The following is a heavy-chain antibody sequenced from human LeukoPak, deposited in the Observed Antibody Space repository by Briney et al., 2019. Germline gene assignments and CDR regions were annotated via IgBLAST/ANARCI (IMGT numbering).Heavy chain of an antibody. CDR2: IYTSGST. J-gene: IGHJ3*02. CDR1: GGSISSGIYY. Sequence: SETLSLTCTVSGGSISSGIYYWSWIRQPAGKGLEWVGRIYTSGSTYYNPSLKSRVTISVDPSKNQFSLRLSSVTAADTAVYYCARGGIVVVVAAPGAFDIWGQGTMVTVSS. D-gene: IGHD2-15*01. V-gene: IGHV4-61*02. CDR3: ARGGIVVVVAAPGAFDI.